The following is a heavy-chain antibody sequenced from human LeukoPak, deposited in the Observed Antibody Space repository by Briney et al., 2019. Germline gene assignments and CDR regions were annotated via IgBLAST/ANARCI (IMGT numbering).Heavy chain of an antibody. J-gene: IGHJ4*02. CDR2: INHSGST. D-gene: IGHD3-22*01. CDR3: ARGDDSSGYYPFDY. CDR1: GGSFSGYY. Sequence: PSETLSLTCAVYGGSFSGYYWSWIRQPPGKGLEWIGEINHSGSTNYNPSLKSRVTISVDTSKNQFSLKLSSVTAADTAVYYCARGDDSSGYYPFDYWGQGTLVTVSS. V-gene: IGHV4-34*01.